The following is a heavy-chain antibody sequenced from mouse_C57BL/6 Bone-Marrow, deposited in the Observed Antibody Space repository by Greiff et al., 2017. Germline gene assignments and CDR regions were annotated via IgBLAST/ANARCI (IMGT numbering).Heavy chain of an antibody. J-gene: IGHJ3*01. CDR3: ARSYYDYGGGFAY. V-gene: IGHV2-2*01. D-gene: IGHD2-4*01. CDR1: GFSLTSYG. Sequence: QVQLKESGPGLVQPSQSLSITCTVSGFSLTSYGVHWVRQSPGKGLEWLGVIWSGGSTDYNAAFISRLSISKDNSKSQVFFKMNSLQADDTAIYYCARSYYDYGGGFAYWGQGTLVTVSA. CDR2: IWSGGST.